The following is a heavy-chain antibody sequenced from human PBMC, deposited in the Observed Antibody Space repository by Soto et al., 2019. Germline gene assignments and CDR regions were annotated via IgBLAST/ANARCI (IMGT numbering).Heavy chain of an antibody. CDR2: IYSSGNT. CDR1: GSSVRSGDYY. Sequence: PSETLSLTCTVSGSSVRSGDYYWTWIRQPPGKDLEWIGYIYSSGNTNYNPSLRSRVTMSKDTSKNQFSLKLTSVTATDTAVYYCARRVTGGGERFDPWGLGTLVT. D-gene: IGHD7-27*01. CDR3: ARRVTGGGERFDP. V-gene: IGHV4-30-4*01. J-gene: IGHJ5*02.